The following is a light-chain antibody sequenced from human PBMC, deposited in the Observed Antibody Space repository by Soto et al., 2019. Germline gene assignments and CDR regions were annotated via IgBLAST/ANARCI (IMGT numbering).Light chain of an antibody. CDR1: SSDVGIYNY. Sequence: QSALTQPASVSGSPGQSIAISCTGSSSDVGIYNYVSWYQQHPGKVPKLIIYEVTNRPSGVSNRFSGSKSGNTASLTISGLQAVDEADYYCCSFADFTYVFGTGTQLTVL. CDR2: EVT. V-gene: IGLV2-14*01. CDR3: CSFADFTYV. J-gene: IGLJ1*01.